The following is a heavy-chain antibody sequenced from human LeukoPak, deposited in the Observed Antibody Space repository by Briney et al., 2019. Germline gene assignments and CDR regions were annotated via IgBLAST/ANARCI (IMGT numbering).Heavy chain of an antibody. CDR1: GFTFSYYY. CDR3: ARMYYDILTGYHFDY. CDR2: ISSSGTTI. J-gene: IGHJ4*02. V-gene: IGHV3-11*01. Sequence: PGGSLRLSCPASGFTFSYYYMSWIRQAPGKGLEWVSYISSSGTTIYYADSVKGRFTISRDNAKNSLYLQVNSLRAEDTAVYYCARMYYDILTGYHFDYWGQGTLVTVSS. D-gene: IGHD3-9*01.